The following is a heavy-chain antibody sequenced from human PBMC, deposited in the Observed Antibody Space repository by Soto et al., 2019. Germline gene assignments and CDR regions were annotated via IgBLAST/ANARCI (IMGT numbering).Heavy chain of an antibody. CDR3: AKAKAAAGAPRRYFDY. CDR2: IYHSGST. Sequence: SETLSLTCAVSGGSISSSNWWSWVRQPPGKGLEWIGEIYHSGSTNYSPSLKSRVTISVDKSKNQFSLKLSSVTAADTAVYYCAKAKAAAGAPRRYFDYWGQGTLVTVSS. CDR1: GGSISSSNW. V-gene: IGHV4-4*02. J-gene: IGHJ4*02. D-gene: IGHD6-13*01.